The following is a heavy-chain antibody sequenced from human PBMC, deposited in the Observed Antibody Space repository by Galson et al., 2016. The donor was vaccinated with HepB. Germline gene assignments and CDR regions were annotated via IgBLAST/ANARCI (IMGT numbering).Heavy chain of an antibody. Sequence: SLRLSCAASGFTFSSYGMHWVRQAPGKGLEWVAIIWYDGSKKYYGTSVEGRFTISRDNSKNTLYLQMNSLRVEDTAVYYCARGTETSWYGQFDYWGQGTLVTVSS. J-gene: IGHJ4*02. D-gene: IGHD2-2*01. V-gene: IGHV3-33*01. CDR3: ARGTETSWYGQFDY. CDR2: IWYDGSKK. CDR1: GFTFSSYG.